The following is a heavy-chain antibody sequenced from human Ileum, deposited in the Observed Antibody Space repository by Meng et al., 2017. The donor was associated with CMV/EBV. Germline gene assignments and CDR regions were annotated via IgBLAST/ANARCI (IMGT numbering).Heavy chain of an antibody. J-gene: IGHJ4*02. V-gene: IGHV4-4*07. CDR1: GGSVNNYY. Sequence: QVQLHEAGPELLMPSDTRSLPSTVSGGSVNNYYWSWIRQSAGKGLEWIGRFYSSDTYNYHPSLDSRVTMSLDTSKNQFSLNLRSVTAADTATYYCARGPGASTREGFDYWGLGTLVTVSS. CDR2: FYSSDTY. D-gene: IGHD1-26*01. CDR3: ARGPGASTREGFDY.